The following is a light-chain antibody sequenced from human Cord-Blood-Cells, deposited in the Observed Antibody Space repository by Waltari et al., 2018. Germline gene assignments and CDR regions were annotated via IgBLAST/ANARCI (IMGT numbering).Light chain of an antibody. V-gene: IGLV2-23*01. J-gene: IGLJ2*01. Sequence: QSALTQPASVSGSPGQSTTISCTGPSSAVGSDNLVSWYQQHPGKAPKLMIYEGSKRPSGVSNRFSGSKSGNTASLTISGLQAEDEADYYCCSYAGSSTLVFGGGTKLTVL. CDR2: EGS. CDR1: SSAVGSDNL. CDR3: CSYAGSSTLV.